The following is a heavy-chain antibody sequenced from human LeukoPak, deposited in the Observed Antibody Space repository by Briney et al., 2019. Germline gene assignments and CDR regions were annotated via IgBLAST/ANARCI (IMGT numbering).Heavy chain of an antibody. J-gene: IGHJ4*02. Sequence: TGGSLRLSCAASGFTFSSYSMNWVRQAPGKGLEWVSSISSSSYIYYADLVKGRFTISRDNAKNSLYLQMNSLRAEDTAVYYCAREPPVGATTDDYGGQGTLVTVSS. D-gene: IGHD1-26*01. CDR2: ISSSSYI. V-gene: IGHV3-21*01. CDR3: AREPPVGATTDDY. CDR1: GFTFSSYS.